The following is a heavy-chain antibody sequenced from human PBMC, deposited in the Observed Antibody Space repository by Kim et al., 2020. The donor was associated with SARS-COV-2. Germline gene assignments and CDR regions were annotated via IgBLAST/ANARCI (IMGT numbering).Heavy chain of an antibody. CDR3: AKDGTKYSYGYVVDY. Sequence: DSVKGRFTSSRDNSKNTLYLQMNSLRAEDTAVYYCAKDGTKYSYGYVVDYWGQGTLVTVSS. V-gene: IGHV3-30*02. D-gene: IGHD5-18*01. J-gene: IGHJ4*02.